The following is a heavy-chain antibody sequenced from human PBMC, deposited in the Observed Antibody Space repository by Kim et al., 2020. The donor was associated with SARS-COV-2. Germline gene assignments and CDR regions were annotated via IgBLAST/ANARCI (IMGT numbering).Heavy chain of an antibody. CDR1: GYTLTELS. CDR2: FDPEDGET. Sequence: ASVKVSCKVSGYTLTELSMHWVRQAPGKGLEWMGGFDPEDGETIYAQKFQGRVTMTEDTSTDTAYMELSSLRSEDTAVYYCATGQNYAMVRGVIRYYYYGMDVWGQGTTVTVSS. V-gene: IGHV1-24*01. J-gene: IGHJ6*02. CDR3: ATGQNYAMVRGVIRYYYYGMDV. D-gene: IGHD3-10*01.